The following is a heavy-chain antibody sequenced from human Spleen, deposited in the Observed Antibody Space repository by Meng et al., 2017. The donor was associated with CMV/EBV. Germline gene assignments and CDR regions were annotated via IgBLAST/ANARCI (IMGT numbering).Heavy chain of an antibody. CDR1: GGTFSSYA. D-gene: IGHD2-2*02. CDR2: IIPIFGTA. V-gene: IGHV1-69*05. J-gene: IGHJ4*02. CDR3: ASSLARTVPAAIFPFDY. Sequence: SVKVSCKASGGTFSSYAISWVRQAPGQGLEWMGGIIPIFGTANYAQKFQGRVTITTDESTSTAYMELSSLRSEDTAVYYCASSLARTVPAAIFPFDYWGQGALVTVSS.